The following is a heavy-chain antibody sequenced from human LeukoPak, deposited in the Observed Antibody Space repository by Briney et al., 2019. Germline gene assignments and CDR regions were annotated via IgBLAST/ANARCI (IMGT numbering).Heavy chain of an antibody. J-gene: IGHJ3*02. D-gene: IGHD6-6*01. CDR3: ATPYSSSTAFDI. CDR2: INHSGST. Sequence: SETLSLTCAVYVGSFSGYYWSWIRQPPGKGLEWIGEINHSGSTNYNPSLKSRVTISVETSKNQFSLKLSSVTAADTAVYYCATPYSSSTAFDIWGQGTMVTVSS. CDR1: VGSFSGYY. V-gene: IGHV4-34*01.